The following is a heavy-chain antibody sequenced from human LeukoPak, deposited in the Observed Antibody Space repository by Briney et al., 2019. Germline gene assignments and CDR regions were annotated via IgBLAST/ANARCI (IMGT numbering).Heavy chain of an antibody. Sequence: SGPTLVNPTQTLTLTCNFSGFSLSTIGVGVGWIRQPPGKALEWLALIYWNDDKRYSPSLKSRLTITKDTSKNQVVLTMTNMDPVDTATYYCAHSLWSQASIVGAPPAFDYWGQGTLVTVSS. V-gene: IGHV2-5*01. CDR3: AHSLWSQASIVGAPPAFDY. J-gene: IGHJ4*02. D-gene: IGHD1-26*01. CDR1: GFSLSTIGVG. CDR2: IYWNDDK.